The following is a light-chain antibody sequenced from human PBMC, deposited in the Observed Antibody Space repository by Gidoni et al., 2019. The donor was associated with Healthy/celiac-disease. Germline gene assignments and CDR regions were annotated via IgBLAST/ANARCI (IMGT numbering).Light chain of an antibody. V-gene: IGKV3-20*01. CDR3: QQYGSSPVLT. CDR1: QSVSSSY. CDR2: GAS. J-gene: IGKJ4*01. Sequence: EIVLTQSPGTLSSSPGERATLSCRASQSVSSSYLAWYQQKPGQAPRLLIYGASSRATGIPDRFSGSGSGTDFTLTISRLEPEDFAVYYCQQYGSSPVLTFGGGTKVEIK.